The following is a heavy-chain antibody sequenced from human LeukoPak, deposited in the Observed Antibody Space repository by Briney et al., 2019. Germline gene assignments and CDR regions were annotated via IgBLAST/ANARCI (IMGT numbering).Heavy chain of an antibody. D-gene: IGHD3-3*01. CDR3: ARFAAFGVLPWGWFDP. Sequence: PSETLSLTCTVSGGSISSYYWSWIRQPPGKGLEWIGYIYYSGSTNYNPSLKSRVTISVDTSKNQFSLKLSSVTAVDTAVYYCARFAAFGVLPWGWFDPWGQGTLVTVAS. CDR1: GGSISSYY. CDR2: IYYSGST. J-gene: IGHJ5*02. V-gene: IGHV4-59*01.